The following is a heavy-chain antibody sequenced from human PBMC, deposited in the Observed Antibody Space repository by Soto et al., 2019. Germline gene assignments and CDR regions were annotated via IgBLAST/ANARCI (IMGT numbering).Heavy chain of an antibody. Sequence: QMQLVQSGPEVKKPGTSVKVSCKASGFTFTSSAVQWVRQARGQRLEWIGWIVVGSGNTNYAQKFQERVTITRDISTCTAYMELSSLRSDDTAVYYCAAELEILVGANDAFDIWGQGTMVTVSS. CDR1: GFTFTSSA. V-gene: IGHV1-58*01. CDR3: AAELEILVGANDAFDI. J-gene: IGHJ3*02. CDR2: IVVGSGNT. D-gene: IGHD1-26*01.